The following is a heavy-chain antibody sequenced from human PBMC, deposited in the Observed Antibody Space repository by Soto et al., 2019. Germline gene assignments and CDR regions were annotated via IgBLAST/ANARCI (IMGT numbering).Heavy chain of an antibody. CDR1: GGTFSSYT. CDR2: IIPILGIA. CDR3: ARDREGDRSEYSGYDSSNWFDP. J-gene: IGHJ5*02. D-gene: IGHD5-12*01. Sequence: QVQLVQSGAEVKKPGSSVKVSCKASGGTFSSYTISWVRQAPGQGLEWMGRIIPILGIANYAQKFQGRVTITADKSTSTAYMELSSLRSEDTAVYYCARDREGDRSEYSGYDSSNWFDPWGQGTLVTVSS. V-gene: IGHV1-69*08.